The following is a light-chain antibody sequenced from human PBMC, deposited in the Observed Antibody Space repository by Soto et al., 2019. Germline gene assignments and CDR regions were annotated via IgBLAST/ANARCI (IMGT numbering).Light chain of an antibody. CDR2: DAS. J-gene: IGKJ1*01. CDR1: QNVNSW. V-gene: IGKV1-5*01. Sequence: DIQMTQSPSTLSASVGDRVTITCRASQNVNSWVAWYQQKPGKAPKFLIYDASNLESGVPSRFSGRGSGTEFTRTISSLHPDDFATYYCQRYNSNSRTFGQGTRV. CDR3: QRYNSNSRT.